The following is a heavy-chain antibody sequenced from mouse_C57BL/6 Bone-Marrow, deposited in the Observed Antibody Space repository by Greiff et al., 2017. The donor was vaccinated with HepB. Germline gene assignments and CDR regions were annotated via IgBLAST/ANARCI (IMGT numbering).Heavy chain of an antibody. J-gene: IGHJ2*01. CDR1: GFTFSSYA. V-gene: IGHV5-4*01. D-gene: IGHD4-1*01. Sequence: EVTLMESGGGLVKPGGSLKLSCAASGFTFSSYAMSWVRQTPEKRLEWVATISDGGSYTYYPDNVKGRFTISRDNAKNNRYLQMSHLKSEDTAMYYCARDRWDDYWGQGTTLTVSS. CDR3: ARDRWDDY. CDR2: ISDGGSYT.